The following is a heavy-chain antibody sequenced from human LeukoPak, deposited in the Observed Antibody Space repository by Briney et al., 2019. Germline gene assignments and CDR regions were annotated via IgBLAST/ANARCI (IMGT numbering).Heavy chain of an antibody. D-gene: IGHD3-16*02. J-gene: IGHJ3*02. CDR1: GFTVSSNY. Sequence: PGGSLRLSCAASGFTVSSNYMSWVRQAPGKGLEWVSVIYSGGSTYYADSVKGRFTISRDNSKNTLYLQMNSLRAEDTAVYYCARASSSRYIWVSYRLGDHDAFDIWGQGTMVTVSS. V-gene: IGHV3-53*01. CDR3: ARASSSRYIWVSYRLGDHDAFDI. CDR2: IYSGGST.